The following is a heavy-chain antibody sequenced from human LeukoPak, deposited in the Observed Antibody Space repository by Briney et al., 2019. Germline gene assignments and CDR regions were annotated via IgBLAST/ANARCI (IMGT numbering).Heavy chain of an antibody. Sequence: GASVKVSCKASGYTFTGYYVHWVRRAPGQGLEWMGRVDPTSGDTIYGQRFQDRVTMTRETSISAAYMELSSLKSDDTAIYYCARDLVGGIWSAAFWGHGTLLTVSS. CDR1: GYTFTGYY. J-gene: IGHJ4*01. V-gene: IGHV1-2*06. CDR2: VDPTSGDT. D-gene: IGHD3-3*01. CDR3: ARDLVGGIWSAAF.